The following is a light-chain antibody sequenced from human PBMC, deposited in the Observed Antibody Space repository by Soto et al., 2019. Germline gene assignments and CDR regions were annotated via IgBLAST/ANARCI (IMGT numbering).Light chain of an antibody. Sequence: QSVLTQSSSASASLGSSVKLTCTLSSGHSSYIIAWHQQQPGKAPRYLMKLEGRGSYNKGSGVPDRFSGSSSGADRYLTISNLQFEDEADYYCETWDSNTVVFGGGTKLTVL. CDR3: ETWDSNTVV. J-gene: IGLJ2*01. CDR1: SGHSSYI. CDR2: LEGRGSY. V-gene: IGLV4-60*02.